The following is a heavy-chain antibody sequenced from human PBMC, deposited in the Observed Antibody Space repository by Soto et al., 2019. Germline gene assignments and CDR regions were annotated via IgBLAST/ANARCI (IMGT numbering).Heavy chain of an antibody. CDR3: CTDIVVVVAATLDY. J-gene: IGHJ4*02. Sequence: QVQLVESGGGVVQPGRSLRLSCAASGFTFSSYGMHWVRQAPGKGLEWVAVISYDGSNKYYADTVKGRFTISRDNSKNTLYLQMNSLRAEDTAVYYCCTDIVVVVAATLDYWGQGTLVTVSS. D-gene: IGHD2-15*01. CDR2: ISYDGSNK. CDR1: GFTFSSYG. V-gene: IGHV3-30*03.